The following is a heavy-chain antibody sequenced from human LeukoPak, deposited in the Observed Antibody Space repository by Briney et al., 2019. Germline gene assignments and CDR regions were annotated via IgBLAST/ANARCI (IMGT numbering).Heavy chain of an antibody. D-gene: IGHD3-10*01. CDR3: ARVNRFGELFGCFDY. CDR1: GGSISRSSYY. J-gene: IGHJ4*02. Sequence: SETLSLTCTASGGSISRSSYYWGWIRQPPGKGLEWIGSMYYSGSTYYNPSLKSRVTISVDTSKNQFSLKLRSVTAADTAVYYCARVNRFGELFGCFDYWGQGTLVTVSS. V-gene: IGHV4-39*07. CDR2: MYYSGST.